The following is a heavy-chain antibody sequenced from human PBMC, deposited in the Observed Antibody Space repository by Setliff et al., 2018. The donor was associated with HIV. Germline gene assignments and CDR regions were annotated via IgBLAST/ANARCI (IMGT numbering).Heavy chain of an antibody. CDR2: IYTSGST. V-gene: IGHV4-61*09. CDR1: GGSISSGSYY. Sequence: PSETLSLTCTVSGGSISSGSYYWSWIRQPAGEGLEWIGHIYTSGSTNYNPSLKSRVTISVDTSKNQFSLKLSSVTAADTAVYYCARYIAAAGTGWFDPWGQGTLVTVSS. J-gene: IGHJ5*02. D-gene: IGHD6-13*01. CDR3: ARYIAAAGTGWFDP.